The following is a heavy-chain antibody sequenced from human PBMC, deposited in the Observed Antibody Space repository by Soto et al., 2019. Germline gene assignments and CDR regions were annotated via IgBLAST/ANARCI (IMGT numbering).Heavy chain of an antibody. D-gene: IGHD4-17*01. Sequence: ASVKVSCKASGYTFTTSGISWLRQAPGQGLEWMGWISTYNSDTNDAPKFQDRVTMTIDTSTSTAYMELRSLRSDDTAVYYCARGGKYGDYGYYYYGMDVWGQGTTVTVSS. V-gene: IGHV1-18*01. CDR3: ARGGKYGDYGYYYYGMDV. J-gene: IGHJ6*02. CDR1: GYTFTTSG. CDR2: ISTYNSDT.